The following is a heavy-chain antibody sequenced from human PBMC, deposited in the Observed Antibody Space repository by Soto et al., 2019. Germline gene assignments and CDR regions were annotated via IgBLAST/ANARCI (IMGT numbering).Heavy chain of an antibody. CDR1: GGSIISSSYS. CDR2: IYYSGST. CDR3: ASVVGDAFDI. D-gene: IGHD1-26*01. Sequence: QLQLQESGPGLVKPSETLSLTCTVSGGSIISSSYSWGWIRQPPGKGLEWIGSIYYSGSTYYNPSLKSRVTISVDTSKNQFSLKLSSVTAADTAVYYCASVVGDAFDIWGQGTMVTVSS. V-gene: IGHV4-39*01. J-gene: IGHJ3*02.